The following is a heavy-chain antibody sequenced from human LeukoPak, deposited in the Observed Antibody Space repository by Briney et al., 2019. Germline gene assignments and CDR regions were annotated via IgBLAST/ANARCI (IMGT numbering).Heavy chain of an antibody. CDR3: AKDHYWSIDY. V-gene: IGHV3-33*06. CDR1: GFTFSTYG. D-gene: IGHD3-3*01. CDR2: IWYDGSNK. Sequence: GRSLRLSCAASGFTFSTYGMHWVRQAPGKGLEWLTDIWYDGSNKYYTDSVKGRFTISRDNSKNTLYLQMSSLRAEDTGVYYCAKDHYWSIDYWGRGTLVIVSS. J-gene: IGHJ4*02.